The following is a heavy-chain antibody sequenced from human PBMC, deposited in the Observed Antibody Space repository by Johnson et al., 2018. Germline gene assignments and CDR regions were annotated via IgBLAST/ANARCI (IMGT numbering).Heavy chain of an antibody. CDR1: GGTFNSYT. J-gene: IGHJ3*02. V-gene: IGHV1-69*04. CDR3: TKEGSDVDMAMTLGTFHI. D-gene: IGHD5-24*01. Sequence: QVQLVQSGAEVKKXGSSVKVSCKASGGTFNSYTISWVRQAPGQGLEWMGRVIPSLGITKSAQKFQDRLTISADTSATTAYMELSSLTSEDTAVYYCTKEGSDVDMAMTLGTFHIWGQGTLVTVSS. CDR2: VIPSLGIT.